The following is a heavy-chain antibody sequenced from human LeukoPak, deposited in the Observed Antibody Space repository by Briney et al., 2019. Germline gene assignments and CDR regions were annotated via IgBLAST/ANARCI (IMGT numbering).Heavy chain of an antibody. CDR1: GGSISSYY. Sequence: PSETLSLTCTVSGGSISSYYWSWIRQPAGKGLEWIGRIYTSGSTNYNPSLKSRVTMSVDTSKNQFSLKLSSVTAADTAVYYCARDSSHGYDFWSGYYSDYWGQGTLVTVSS. J-gene: IGHJ4*02. D-gene: IGHD3-3*01. V-gene: IGHV4-4*07. CDR3: ARDSSHGYDFWSGYYSDY. CDR2: IYTSGST.